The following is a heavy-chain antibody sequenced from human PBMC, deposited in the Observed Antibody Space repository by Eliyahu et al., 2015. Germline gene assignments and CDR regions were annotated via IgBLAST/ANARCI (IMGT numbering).Heavy chain of an antibody. CDR3: AKVTQHSSSWYPFFDY. CDR2: ISYDGSNK. Sequence: QVQLVESGGGVVQPGRSLXXSCAASGXTXSXXGMHWVRQAPGKGLEWVAVISYDGSNKYYADSVKGRFTISRDNSKNTLYLQMNSLRAEDTAVYYCAKVTQHSSSWYPFFDYWGQGTLVTVSS. J-gene: IGHJ4*02. CDR1: GXTXSXXG. V-gene: IGHV3-30*18. D-gene: IGHD6-13*01.